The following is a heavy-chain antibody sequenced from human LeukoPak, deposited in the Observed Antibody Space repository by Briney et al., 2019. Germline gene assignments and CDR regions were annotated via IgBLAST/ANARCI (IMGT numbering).Heavy chain of an antibody. CDR3: ARSVGTQYFDS. V-gene: IGHV1-3*03. CDR1: GYTFTRYA. CDR2: INVGNGNT. J-gene: IGHJ4*02. Sequence: ASVKVSCKASGYTFTRYAIHWVRQAPGQRLEWMGWINVGNGNTQNSQEFQGRVTITRDTYASTAYMELSSLRSDDMAVYYCARSVGTQYFDSWGQGTLVTLSS. D-gene: IGHD1-14*01.